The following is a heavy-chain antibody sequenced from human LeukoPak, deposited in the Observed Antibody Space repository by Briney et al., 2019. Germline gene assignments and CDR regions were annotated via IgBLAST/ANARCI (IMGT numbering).Heavy chain of an antibody. CDR1: GFTFSNYW. CDR3: AKDPNFYYCMDV. Sequence: GESLKISCAASGFTFSNYWMTWVRQAPGKGLEWVANMNPDGSAKYYVDSVRGRFAISRDNARNSLYLQMNNLRAEDTAVYYCAKDPNFYYCMDVWGKGTTVTISS. CDR2: MNPDGSAK. J-gene: IGHJ6*03. V-gene: IGHV3-7*03.